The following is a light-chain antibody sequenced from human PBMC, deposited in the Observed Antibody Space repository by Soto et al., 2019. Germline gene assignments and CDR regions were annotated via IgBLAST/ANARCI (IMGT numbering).Light chain of an antibody. V-gene: IGKV1D-12*01. Sequence: DIQMTQSPSSVSASVGDRVTITCRASQDISVWLAWYQQKPGKAPKLLIYAASNFQTGVPSRFSGSGSGTDFTLSINSLQPEDFATYYCQQANSFPRTFGPGTKVDIK. CDR2: AAS. J-gene: IGKJ3*01. CDR3: QQANSFPRT. CDR1: QDISVW.